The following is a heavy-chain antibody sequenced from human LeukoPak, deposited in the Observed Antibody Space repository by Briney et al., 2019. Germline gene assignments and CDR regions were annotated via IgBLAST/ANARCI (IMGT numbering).Heavy chain of an antibody. D-gene: IGHD3-10*01. CDR1: GFTFDDYA. CDR3: AKDFYYYGSGGTVDY. J-gene: IGHJ4*02. CDR2: ISWNSGSI. Sequence: GGSLRPSCAASGFTFDDYAMHWVRQAPGKGLEWVSGISWNSGSIGYADSVKGRFTISRDNAKNSLYLQMNSLRAEDTALYYCAKDFYYYGSGGTVDYWGQGTLVTVSS. V-gene: IGHV3-9*01.